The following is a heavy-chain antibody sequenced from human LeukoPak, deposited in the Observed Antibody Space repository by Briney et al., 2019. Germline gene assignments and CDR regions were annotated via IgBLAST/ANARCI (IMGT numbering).Heavy chain of an antibody. CDR3: STYRHKWSPPVDW. D-gene: IGHD2-8*01. CDR1: GASIGSGSYF. V-gene: IGHV4-39*01. CDR2: VSSAGTT. Sequence: SETLSLTCTVSGASIGSGSYFWGWFRQSPGRGLDWVASVSSAGTTYYNASLKSRLTISTDTSKNQFSLKVTSVTAADTAMYYCSTYRHKWSPPVDWWGQGTLVTVSS. J-gene: IGHJ4*02.